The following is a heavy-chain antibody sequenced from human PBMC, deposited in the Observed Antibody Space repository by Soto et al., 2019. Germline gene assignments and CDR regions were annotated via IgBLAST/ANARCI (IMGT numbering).Heavy chain of an antibody. Sequence: QITLKESGPTLVKPTQTLTLTCTFSGFSLSTSGVGVGWIRQPPGKALEWLALIYWDDDKRNSPSLKSRLTITQHTSRTRAVLTTINMDSVDTATYSSAHRLGGGSHWACCGQGTLFTVSS. D-gene: IGHD1-26*01. V-gene: IGHV2-5*02. J-gene: IGHJ4*02. CDR1: GFSLSTSGVG. CDR3: AHRLGGGSHWAC. CDR2: IYWDDDK.